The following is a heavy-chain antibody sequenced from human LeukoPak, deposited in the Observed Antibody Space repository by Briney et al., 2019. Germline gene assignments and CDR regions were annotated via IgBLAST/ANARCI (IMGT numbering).Heavy chain of an antibody. CDR3: ARGVPDYYGSGRYYNGYYYYYYMHV. CDR2: IYHSGST. Sequence: PSETLSLTCTVSGYSISSGYYWGWIRQPPGKGLEWIGSIYHSGSTYYNPSLKSRVTISVDTFKNQFSLKLSSVTAADTAVYYCARGVPDYYGSGRYYNGYYYYYYMHVWGKGTTVTISS. CDR1: GYSISSGYY. D-gene: IGHD3-10*01. V-gene: IGHV4-38-2*02. J-gene: IGHJ6*03.